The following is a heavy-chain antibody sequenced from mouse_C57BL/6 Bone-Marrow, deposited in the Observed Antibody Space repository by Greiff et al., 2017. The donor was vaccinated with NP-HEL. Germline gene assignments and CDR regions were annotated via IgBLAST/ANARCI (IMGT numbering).Heavy chain of an antibody. V-gene: IGHV1-63*01. D-gene: IGHD2-1*01. J-gene: IGHJ4*01. Sequence: QVQLQQSGAELVRPGTSVKISCKASGYTFTNYWIGWAKQRPGHGLEWIGDIYPGGGYTNYNEKFKGKATLTADKSSSTAYMQFSSLTSEDSAIYYCAIYYGNPYAMDYWGQGTSVTVSS. CDR2: IYPGGGYT. CDR3: AIYYGNPYAMDY. CDR1: GYTFTNYW.